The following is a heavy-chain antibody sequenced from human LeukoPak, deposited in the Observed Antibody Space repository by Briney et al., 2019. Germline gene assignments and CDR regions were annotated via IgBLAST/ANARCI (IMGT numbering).Heavy chain of an antibody. CDR2: IYYSGST. D-gene: IGHD2-15*01. J-gene: IGHJ6*02. CDR1: GGSISSYY. CDR3: ARDNRVCSGGSCYSRYYYGMDV. Sequence: SETLSLTCTVSGGSISSYYWSWIRQPPGKGLEWIGYIYYSGSTNYNPSLKSRVTISVDTSKNQFSLKLSYVTAADTAVYYCARDNRVCSGGSCYSRYYYGMDVWGQGTTVTVSS. V-gene: IGHV4-59*01.